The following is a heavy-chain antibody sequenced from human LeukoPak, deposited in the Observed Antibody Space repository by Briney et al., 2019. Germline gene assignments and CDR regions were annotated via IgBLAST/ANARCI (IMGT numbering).Heavy chain of an antibody. CDR3: ARVPAGVIGMKDAFDI. CDR2: ISSSSSYI. Sequence: GGSLRLSCAASRFTFSSYSMNWVRQAPGKGLEWVSSISSSSSYIYYADSVKGRFTISRHNAKNSLYLQMNSLRAEDTAVYYCARVPAGVIGMKDAFDIWGQGTMVTVSS. D-gene: IGHD3-16*02. CDR1: RFTFSSYS. J-gene: IGHJ3*02. V-gene: IGHV3-21*01.